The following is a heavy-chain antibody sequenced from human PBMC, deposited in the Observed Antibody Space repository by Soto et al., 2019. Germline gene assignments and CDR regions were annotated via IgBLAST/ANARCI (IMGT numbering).Heavy chain of an antibody. CDR2: IIPVLDRA. D-gene: IGHD1-26*01. Sequence: QVQLVQSGAEVKSPGSSVKVSCKASGGTFNSDVINWVRQAPGQGLEWMGRIIPVLDRADYAQNFQGRVTITADKSTSTAYMDLSSLRSEDTAMYYCTRGSGGGFDDWGQGTLVTVSS. CDR3: TRGSGGGFDD. J-gene: IGHJ4*02. CDR1: GGTFNSDV. V-gene: IGHV1-69*04.